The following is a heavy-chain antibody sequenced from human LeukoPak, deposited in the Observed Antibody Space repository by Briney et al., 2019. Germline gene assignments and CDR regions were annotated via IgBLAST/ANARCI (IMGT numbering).Heavy chain of an antibody. D-gene: IGHD2-8*01. CDR1: GFTFSSYG. Sequence: PGGSLRLSCAASGFTFSSYGMHWVRQAPGKGLEWVAVIWYDGSNEYYTDSVKGRFTISRDNSENTLYLQMNSLSAEDTAVYYCAGPLVFFDYWGQGTLVTVSS. V-gene: IGHV3-33*01. CDR3: AGPLVFFDY. CDR2: IWYDGSNE. J-gene: IGHJ4*02.